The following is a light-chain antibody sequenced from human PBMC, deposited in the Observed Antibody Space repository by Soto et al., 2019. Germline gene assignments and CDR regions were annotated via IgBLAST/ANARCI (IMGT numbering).Light chain of an antibody. J-gene: IGKJ5*01. CDR3: QQYHSGDRVA. CDR1: QGVTTN. V-gene: IGKV3D-15*01. CDR2: GAS. Sequence: VMTQSPATLSVSPGVRATLCCRAGQGVTTNFAWYQQKSGQSPRLLISGASRRATGIPDRFSGSESETDFTPTINRLEPEDFALHYCQQYHSGDRVAFAQGTRLEIK.